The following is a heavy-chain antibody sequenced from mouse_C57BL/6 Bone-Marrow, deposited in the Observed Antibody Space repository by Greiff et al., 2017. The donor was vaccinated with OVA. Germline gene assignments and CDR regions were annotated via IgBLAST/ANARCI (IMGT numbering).Heavy chain of an antibody. CDR3: ARRDYYGSSYFDY. Sequence: DVMLVESGGGLVKPGGSLKLSCAASGFTFSSYGMSWVRQTPDKRLEWVATISSGGSYTYYPDSVKGRFTISRDNAKNTLYLQMSSLKSEDTAMYYCARRDYYGSSYFDYWGQGTTLTVSS. D-gene: IGHD1-1*01. CDR2: ISSGGSYT. V-gene: IGHV5-6*03. CDR1: GFTFSSYG. J-gene: IGHJ2*01.